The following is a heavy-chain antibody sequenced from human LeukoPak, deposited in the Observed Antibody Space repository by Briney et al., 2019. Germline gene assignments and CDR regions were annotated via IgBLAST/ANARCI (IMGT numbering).Heavy chain of an antibody. CDR1: GYSISSGYY. V-gene: IGHV4-38-2*02. Sequence: SETLSLTCTVSGYSISSGYYWGWIRQPPGKGLEWIGSIYHSGSTYYNPSLKSRVTISVDTSKNQFSLKLSSVTAADTAVYYCARFIAAASPSYWGQGTLVTVSS. CDR2: IYHSGST. D-gene: IGHD6-13*01. CDR3: ARFIAAASPSY. J-gene: IGHJ4*02.